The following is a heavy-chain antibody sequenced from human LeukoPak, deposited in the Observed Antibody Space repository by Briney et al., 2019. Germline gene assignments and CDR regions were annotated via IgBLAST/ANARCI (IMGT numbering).Heavy chain of an antibody. D-gene: IGHD5-24*01. V-gene: IGHV1-18*01. Sequence: ASATVSRTASGYTFTSYGIGWVRQAPGQGVEAVGWISAYNGNTNPAQTLQGRVTIPTDTSTSTAYMERRSPRCADPAVYYCTRPGIVETATTNEPDCWGQGTLVTVSS. CDR3: TRPGIVETATTNEPDC. CDR2: ISAYNGNT. CDR1: GYTFTSYG. J-gene: IGHJ4*02.